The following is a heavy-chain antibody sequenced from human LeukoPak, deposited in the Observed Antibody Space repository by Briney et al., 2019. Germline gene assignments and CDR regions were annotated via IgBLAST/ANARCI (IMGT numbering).Heavy chain of an antibody. CDR3: ARADYYGSGSYYREPLYYYYGMDV. CDR1: GFTFSDYY. D-gene: IGHD3-10*01. CDR2: IKQDGSDK. V-gene: IGHV3-7*01. Sequence: PGGSLSLSCAASGFTFSDYYMTWVRQAPGQGLEWVANIKQDGSDKYYVDSVKGRFTISRDNAKNSLYLQMNSLRAEDTAVYYCARADYYGSGSYYREPLYYYYGMDVWGQGTTVTVSS. J-gene: IGHJ6*02.